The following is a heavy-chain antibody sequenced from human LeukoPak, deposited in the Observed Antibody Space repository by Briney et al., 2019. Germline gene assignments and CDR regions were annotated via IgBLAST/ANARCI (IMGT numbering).Heavy chain of an antibody. D-gene: IGHD3-22*01. Sequence: GGSLRLSCAASGFTFNNYGLIWVRQAPGKGLEWVAAISNDGGGTMYAAFVEGRFTISRDNSKNTLFLQLNSLRAEDTALYYCAKGSSGYFADLWGQGTLVTVSS. J-gene: IGHJ5*02. CDR1: GFTFNNYG. CDR3: AKGSSGYFADL. CDR2: ISNDGGGT. V-gene: IGHV3-23*01.